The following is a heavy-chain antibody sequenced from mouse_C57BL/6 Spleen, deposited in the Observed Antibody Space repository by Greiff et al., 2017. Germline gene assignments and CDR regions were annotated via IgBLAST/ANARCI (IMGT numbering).Heavy chain of an antibody. J-gene: IGHJ2*01. CDR3: ARGGGWLEDY. D-gene: IGHD2-3*01. Sequence: QVQLQQSGAELVRPGASVTLSCKASGYTFTDYEMHWVKQTPVHGLEWIGAIDPETGGTAYNQKFKGKAILTADKSSSTAYMELRSLTSEDSAVYYCARGGGWLEDYWGQGTTLTVSS. CDR2: IDPETGGT. V-gene: IGHV1-15*01. CDR1: GYTFTDYE.